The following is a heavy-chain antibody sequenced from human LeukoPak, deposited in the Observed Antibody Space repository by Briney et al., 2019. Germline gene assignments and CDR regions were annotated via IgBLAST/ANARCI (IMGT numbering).Heavy chain of an antibody. J-gene: IGHJ6*04. D-gene: IGHD2-2*02. CDR1: GFTFSSYA. V-gene: IGHV3-23*01. Sequence: GGSLRLSCAASGFTFSSYAMSWVRQAPGKGLEWVSAISGSGSSTYYADSVKGRFTISRSNSKNTLYLQMNSLRAEDTAVYYCAKDRVVVPAAIGYYYGMDVWGKGTTVTVSP. CDR3: AKDRVVVPAAIGYYYGMDV. CDR2: ISGSGSST.